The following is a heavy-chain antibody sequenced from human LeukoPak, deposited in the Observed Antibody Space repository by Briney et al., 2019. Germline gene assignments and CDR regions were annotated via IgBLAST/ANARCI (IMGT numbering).Heavy chain of an antibody. V-gene: IGHV1-18*01. Sequence: GASVKVSCKASGYTFTSYGISWVRQAPGQGLEWMGWISAYNGNTNYAQKLQGRVTMTTDTSTSTAYMELRSLRSDDTAVYYCARDSWDVVPAYYYYGMDVWGQGTTVTVSS. D-gene: IGHD2-2*01. CDR3: ARDSWDVVPAYYYYGMDV. CDR1: GYTFTSYG. CDR2: ISAYNGNT. J-gene: IGHJ6*02.